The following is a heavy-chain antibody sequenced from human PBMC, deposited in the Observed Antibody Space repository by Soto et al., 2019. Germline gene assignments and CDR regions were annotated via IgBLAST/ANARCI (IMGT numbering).Heavy chain of an antibody. CDR3: AREEKNGCFDY. CDR1: GYTFTSYG. D-gene: IGHD2-8*01. J-gene: IGHJ4*02. V-gene: IGHV1-18*04. Sequence: ASVKVSCKASGYTFTSYGISWVRQAPGQGLEWMGWISAYNGNTNYAQKLQGRVTISRDNAKNSLYLQMNSLRAEDTAVYYCAREEKNGCFDYWGQGTLVTVSS. CDR2: ISAYNGNT.